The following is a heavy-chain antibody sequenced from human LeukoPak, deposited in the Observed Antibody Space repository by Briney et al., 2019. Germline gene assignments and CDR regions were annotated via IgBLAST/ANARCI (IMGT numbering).Heavy chain of an antibody. CDR3: ARRGGLRGDN. V-gene: IGHV4-39*01. Sequence: SETLSLTCTVSGGSISSYYWAWIRQSPGKGLEWIANIYYGGSSYYNPSLKRRVTISVDTSKNQFSLKVYSVTAADTAVYYCARRGGLRGDNWGQGTLVTVSP. D-gene: IGHD2-15*01. CDR2: IYYGGSS. J-gene: IGHJ4*02. CDR1: GGSISSYY.